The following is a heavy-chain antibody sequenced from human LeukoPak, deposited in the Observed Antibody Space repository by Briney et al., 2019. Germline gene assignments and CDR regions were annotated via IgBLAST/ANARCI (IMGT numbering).Heavy chain of an antibody. CDR2: INHSGST. V-gene: IGHV4-34*01. CDR1: GGSFSGYY. Sequence: SETLSLTCAVYGGSFSGYYWSWIRQPPGKGLEWIGEINHSGSTNYNPSLKSRVTISVDTSKNQFSLKLSSVTAADTAVYCCARRAVDTAMVGYYYGMDVWGQGTTVTVSS. CDR3: ARRAVDTAMVGYYYGMDV. J-gene: IGHJ6*02. D-gene: IGHD5-18*01.